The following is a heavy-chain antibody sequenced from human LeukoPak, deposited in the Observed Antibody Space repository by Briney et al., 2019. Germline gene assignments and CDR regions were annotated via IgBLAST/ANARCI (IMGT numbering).Heavy chain of an antibody. D-gene: IGHD3-16*01. CDR3: ARLSDYDYVRGSFVPPDY. Sequence: GGSLRLSCVASGFTFSSYTMHWVRQAPGKGLEYVSAISSNGGSTYYANFVNGRFTISRDNSKNTLYLQMGSLRAEDMAVYYCARLSDYDYVRGSFVPPDYWGQGTLVTVSS. CDR2: ISSNGGST. V-gene: IGHV3-64*01. J-gene: IGHJ4*02. CDR1: GFTFSSYT.